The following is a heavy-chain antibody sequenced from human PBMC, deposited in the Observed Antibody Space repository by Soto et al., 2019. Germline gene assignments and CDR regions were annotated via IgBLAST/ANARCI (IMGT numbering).Heavy chain of an antibody. CDR2: IWYDGSNK. D-gene: IGHD6-13*01. Sequence: ESGGGVVQPGRSLRLSCAASGFTFSRYGMHWVRQAPGKGLEWVAVIWYDGSNKYYADSVKGRFTISRDNSKNTLYLQMNSLRAEGTAVYYCARYGSSWYPKYYFDYWGQGTLVTVSS. V-gene: IGHV3-33*01. CDR3: ARYGSSWYPKYYFDY. CDR1: GFTFSRYG. J-gene: IGHJ4*02.